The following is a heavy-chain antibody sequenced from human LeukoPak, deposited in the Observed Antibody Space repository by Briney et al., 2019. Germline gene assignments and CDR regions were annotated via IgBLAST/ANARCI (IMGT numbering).Heavy chain of an antibody. J-gene: IGHJ4*02. CDR1: GYXFTAYY. Sequence: ASVKVSCKASGYXFTAYYIHWVRQAPGQGLEWRGWINPNSGGTEYAQKFQGRVTLTRDTSINTAYMELSRLRSDDTAVYYCASFYAPDRGIESQNLVTVYWGQGTLVSVSS. D-gene: IGHD2/OR15-2a*01. V-gene: IGHV1-2*02. CDR2: INPNSGGT. CDR3: ASFYAPDRGIESQNLVTVY.